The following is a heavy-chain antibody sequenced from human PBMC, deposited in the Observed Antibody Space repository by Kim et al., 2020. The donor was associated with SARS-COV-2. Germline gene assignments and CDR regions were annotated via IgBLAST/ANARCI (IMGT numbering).Heavy chain of an antibody. J-gene: IGHJ4*02. CDR3: ARGGRDSGYDSNRRPFAY. CDR2: INHSGST. D-gene: IGHD5-12*01. CDR1: GGSFSGYY. V-gene: IGHV4-34*01. Sequence: SETLSLTCAVYGGSFSGYYWSWIRQPPGKGLEWIGEINHSGSTNYNPSLKSRVTISVDTSKNQFSLKLSSVTAADTAVYYCARGGRDSGYDSNRRPFAYWGQGTLVTVSS.